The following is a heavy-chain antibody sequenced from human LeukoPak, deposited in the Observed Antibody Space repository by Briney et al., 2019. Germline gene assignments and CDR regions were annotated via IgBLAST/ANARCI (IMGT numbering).Heavy chain of an antibody. J-gene: IGHJ4*02. D-gene: IGHD2-15*01. Sequence: ASVKVSCKASGYTSTDYYIHWVRQAPGQGLEWMGWISPNSGGTNYAQKFQGRVTMTRDTSISTAYMELNRLRSDDTAVYYCARWEDIVVVVAENFFDFWGQGTLVTVSS. CDR3: ARWEDIVVVVAENFFDF. V-gene: IGHV1-2*02. CDR2: ISPNSGGT. CDR1: GYTSTDYY.